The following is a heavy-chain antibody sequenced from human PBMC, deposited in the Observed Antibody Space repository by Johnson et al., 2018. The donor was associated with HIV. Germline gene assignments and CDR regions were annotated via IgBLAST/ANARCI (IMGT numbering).Heavy chain of an antibody. V-gene: IGHV3-30-3*01. CDR1: GFTFRSYA. Sequence: QVQLVESGGGWIQPGKSLRLSCEASGFTFRSYAMHWVRQAPGKGLEWVAIISYDGSNKYYADSVKGRFTISRDNSKDTLYLQMNSLRAEDTAVYYCARLPSGYSRDAFDIWGEGTMVTVS. J-gene: IGHJ3*02. D-gene: IGHD5-18*01. CDR3: ARLPSGYSRDAFDI. CDR2: ISYDGSNK.